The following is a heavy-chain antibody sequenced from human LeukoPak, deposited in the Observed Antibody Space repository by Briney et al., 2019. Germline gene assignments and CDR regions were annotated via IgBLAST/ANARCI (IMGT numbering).Heavy chain of an antibody. Sequence: QPGGSLRLSCAASGFTFSSYEMNWVRQAPGKGLEWVSYISSSDSTIYYADSVKGRFTISRDNAKNSLYLQMNSLRAEDTAVYYCASHHYGDFSFDYWGQGTLVTVSS. D-gene: IGHD4-17*01. CDR2: ISSSDSTI. V-gene: IGHV3-48*03. CDR3: ASHHYGDFSFDY. J-gene: IGHJ4*02. CDR1: GFTFSSYE.